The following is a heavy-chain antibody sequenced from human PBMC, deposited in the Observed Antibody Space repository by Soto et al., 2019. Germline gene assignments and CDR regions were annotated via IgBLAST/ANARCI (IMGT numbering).Heavy chain of an antibody. CDR2: MNPNSGNT. D-gene: IGHD2-21*01. CDR1: GYTFTSYD. CDR3: ARGPYGNGGGDRYPYYYYLDV. J-gene: IGHJ6*03. V-gene: IGHV1-8*01. Sequence: GASVKVSCKASGYTFTSYDINWVRQATGQGLEWMGWMNPNSGNTGYAQKFQGRVTMTRNTSISTAYMELSSLRSEDTAVYYCARGPYGNGGGDRYPYYYYLDVWGKGTTVTVSS.